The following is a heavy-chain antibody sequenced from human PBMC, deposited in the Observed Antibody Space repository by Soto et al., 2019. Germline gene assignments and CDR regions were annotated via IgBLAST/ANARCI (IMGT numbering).Heavy chain of an antibody. CDR3: ARGDFSGGHKGSI. D-gene: IGHD2-15*01. CDR2: INHSGST. CDR1: GGSLSGYY. J-gene: IGHJ3*02. V-gene: IGHV4-34*01. Sequence: QVQLQQWGAGLLKPSETLSLTCAVYGGSLSGYYWSWIRQPPGKGLEWIGEINHSGSTNYNPSLKSRVTISVDTSKNQFSLKLSSVTAADTAVYYCARGDFSGGHKGSIWDQGTMVTVSS.